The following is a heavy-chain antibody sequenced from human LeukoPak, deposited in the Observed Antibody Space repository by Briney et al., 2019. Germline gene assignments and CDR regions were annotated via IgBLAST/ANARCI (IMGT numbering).Heavy chain of an antibody. V-gene: IGHV3-9*01. CDR3: AKGGAAVDNYWYFDL. CDR2: ISWTTGNI. D-gene: IGHD6-13*01. CDR1: VLTFDDYA. Sequence: GGSLRLSCAAPVLTFDDYAMYWVRQAPGKGLGWVSGISWTTGNIAYADSVKGRFTISRDKAKNSLYLQMNTLRAEDTALYYCAKGGAAVDNYWYFDLWGRGTLVTVTS. J-gene: IGHJ2*01.